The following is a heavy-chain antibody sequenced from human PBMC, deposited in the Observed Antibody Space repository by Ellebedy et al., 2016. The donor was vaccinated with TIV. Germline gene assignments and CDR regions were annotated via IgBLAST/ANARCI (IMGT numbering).Heavy chain of an antibody. D-gene: IGHD5-24*01. CDR1: GYTFTSYY. V-gene: IGHV1-46*01. CDR2: INPSGGST. Sequence: ASVKVSXXASGYTFTSYYMHWVRQAPGQGLEWMGIINPSGGSTSYAQKFQGRVTMTRDTSTSTVYMELSSLRSEDTAVYYCARDRGDGYKIWDVWGQGTTVTVSS. CDR3: ARDRGDGYKIWDV. J-gene: IGHJ6*02.